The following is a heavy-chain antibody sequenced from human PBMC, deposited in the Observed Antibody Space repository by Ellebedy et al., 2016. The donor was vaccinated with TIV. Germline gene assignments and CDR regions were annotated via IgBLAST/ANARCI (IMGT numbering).Heavy chain of an antibody. CDR2: ISGGGDKI. CDR3: RQGHYANY. Sequence: GGSLRLSXAASGFPFRNFFMSWVRQAPGKGLEWVSPISGGGDKIYFADSVKGRFTISRNNSRNTLYLQMNSLRAEDTAIYYCRQGHYANYWGQGTLVTVSS. V-gene: IGHV3-23*01. J-gene: IGHJ4*02. CDR1: GFPFRNFF. D-gene: IGHD4-17*01.